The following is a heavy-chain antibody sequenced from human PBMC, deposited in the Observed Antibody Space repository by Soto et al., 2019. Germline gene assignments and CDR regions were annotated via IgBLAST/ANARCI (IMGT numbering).Heavy chain of an antibody. D-gene: IGHD6-19*01. CDR1: GYTFTNYI. Sequence: QAQIVPSGVEVKKPGASVKISCKDSGYTFTNYITHWVRQAPGQRLEWMGWINAANGNTKYSQKFQGRVTITRDTSASTVYMDLNSLKSEDTAVYYCAKEPAVAGMLALDVWGQGTMVTVSS. CDR2: INAANGNT. J-gene: IGHJ3*01. V-gene: IGHV1-3*01. CDR3: AKEPAVAGMLALDV.